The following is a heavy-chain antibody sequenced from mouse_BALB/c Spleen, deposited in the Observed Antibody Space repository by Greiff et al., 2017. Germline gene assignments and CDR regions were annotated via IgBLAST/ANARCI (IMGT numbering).Heavy chain of an antibody. D-gene: IGHD1-2*01. CDR1: GYSITSDYA. Sequence: EVKLVESGPGLVKPSQSLSLTCTVTGYSITSDYAWNWIRQFPGNKLEWMGYISYSGSTSYNPSLKSRISITRDTSKNQFFLQLNSVTTEDTATYYCASTATEFWYFDVWGAGTTVTVSS. J-gene: IGHJ1*01. CDR2: ISYSGST. CDR3: ASTATEFWYFDV. V-gene: IGHV3-2*02.